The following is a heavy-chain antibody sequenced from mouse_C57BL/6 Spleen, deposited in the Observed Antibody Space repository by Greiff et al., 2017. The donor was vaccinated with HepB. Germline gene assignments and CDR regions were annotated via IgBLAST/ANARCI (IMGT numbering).Heavy chain of an antibody. J-gene: IGHJ3*01. CDR1: GFTFSSYA. CDR3: ARVDYSKGAY. Sequence: DVMLVESGGGLVKPGGSLKLSCAASGFTFSSYAMSWVRQTPEKRLEWVATISDGGSYTYYPDNVKGRFTISRDNAKNNLYLQMSHLKSEDTAMYYCARVDYSKGAYWGQGTLVTVSA. V-gene: IGHV5-4*03. D-gene: IGHD2-5*01. CDR2: ISDGGSYT.